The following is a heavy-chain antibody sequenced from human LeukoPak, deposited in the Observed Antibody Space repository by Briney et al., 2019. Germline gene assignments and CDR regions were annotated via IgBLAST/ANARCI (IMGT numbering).Heavy chain of an antibody. CDR2: ISPDGNSK. CDR3: AKSSSPNYYYYGMDV. Sequence: QSGGSLRLSCAASRFTFRSYSMHWVRQAPGKGLEWVAVISPDGNSKNYADSVRGRFTISRDNSKNTLYLQMNSLRAEDTAVYYCAKSSSPNYYYYGMDVWGQGTTVTVSS. CDR1: RFTFRSYS. V-gene: IGHV3-30*04. J-gene: IGHJ6*02. D-gene: IGHD6-13*01.